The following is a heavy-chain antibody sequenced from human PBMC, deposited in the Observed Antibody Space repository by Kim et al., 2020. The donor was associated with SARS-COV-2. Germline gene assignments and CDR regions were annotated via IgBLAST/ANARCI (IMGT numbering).Heavy chain of an antibody. V-gene: IGHV4-39*01. CDR3: ARRGGIVNNYNY. Sequence: YYNPSLQNRVNISVDTSKNQFSLNRRTVTATDTAVYYCARRGGIVNNYNYWGKGTLVTVSS. D-gene: IGHD1-1*01. J-gene: IGHJ4*02.